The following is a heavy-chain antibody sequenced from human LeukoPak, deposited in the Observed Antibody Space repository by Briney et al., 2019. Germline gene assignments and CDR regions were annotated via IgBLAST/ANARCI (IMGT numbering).Heavy chain of an antibody. V-gene: IGHV1-2*02. Sequence: ASVKVSCKASGYTFTGYYMHWVLQAPGQGLEWMGWINPNSGGTNYAQKFQGRVTMTRDTSISTAYMELSRLRSDDTAVYYCARVKRKKGYDSSGSQDAFDIWGQGTMVTVSS. D-gene: IGHD3-22*01. CDR2: INPNSGGT. CDR1: GYTFTGYY. CDR3: ARVKRKKGYDSSGSQDAFDI. J-gene: IGHJ3*02.